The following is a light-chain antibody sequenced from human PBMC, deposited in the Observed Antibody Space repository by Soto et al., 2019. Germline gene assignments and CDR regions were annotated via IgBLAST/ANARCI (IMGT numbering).Light chain of an antibody. CDR2: GAS. CDR1: QSINSE. Sequence: EIVMTQSPATLSLSPGERAALSCRASQSINSELAWYQQKPGQPPRLLIYGASTRATGVPARFTGSESGSEFPLTISGQQSEDFAVYYCQQGHNWPLTFGQGTRLEI. V-gene: IGKV3-15*01. CDR3: QQGHNWPLT. J-gene: IGKJ2*01.